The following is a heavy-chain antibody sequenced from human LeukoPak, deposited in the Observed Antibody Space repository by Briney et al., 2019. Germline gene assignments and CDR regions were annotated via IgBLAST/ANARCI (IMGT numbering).Heavy chain of an antibody. CDR2: ISSNGGST. Sequence: PGGSLRLSCAASGFTFDDYAMHWVRQAPGKGLEWVSAISSNGGSTYYADSVKGRFTISRDNSKNTLYLQMSSLRAEDTAVYYCVTMVRGVIDYWGQGTLVTVSS. V-gene: IGHV3-64D*09. D-gene: IGHD3-10*01. J-gene: IGHJ4*02. CDR3: VTMVRGVIDY. CDR1: GFTFDDYA.